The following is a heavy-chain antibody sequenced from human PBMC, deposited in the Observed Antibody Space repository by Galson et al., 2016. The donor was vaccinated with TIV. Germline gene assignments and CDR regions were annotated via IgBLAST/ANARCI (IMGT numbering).Heavy chain of an antibody. CDR1: GFTFSSYT. CDR2: FSSTGAYI. J-gene: IGHJ4*02. V-gene: IGHV3-21*01. Sequence: CAASGFTFSSYTMNWLRQVPGKGLEWVSSFSSTGAYIYYADSVKGRFTISRDNAENSLYLQMNSLRAEDTAVYYCARVRDGYNYYFDSWGQGTRVTVSS. D-gene: IGHD5-24*01. CDR3: ARVRDGYNYYFDS.